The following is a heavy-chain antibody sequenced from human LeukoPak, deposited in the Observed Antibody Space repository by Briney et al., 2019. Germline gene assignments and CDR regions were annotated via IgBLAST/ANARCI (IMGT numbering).Heavy chain of an antibody. CDR3: ARDVHDPYYYYYMDV. CDR2: ISYDGSNK. J-gene: IGHJ6*03. D-gene: IGHD3-10*02. V-gene: IGHV3-30*04. CDR1: GFTFSSYA. Sequence: GGSLRLSCAASGFTFSSYAMHWVRKAPGKGLEWGAVISYDGSNKYYADSVKGRFTISRDNSKNTLYLQMNSLRAEDTAVYYCARDVHDPYYYYYMDVWGKGTTVTVSS.